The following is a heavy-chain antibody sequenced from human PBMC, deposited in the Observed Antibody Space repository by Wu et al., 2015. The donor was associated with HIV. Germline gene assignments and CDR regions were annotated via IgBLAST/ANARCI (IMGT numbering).Heavy chain of an antibody. J-gene: IGHJ3*02. V-gene: IGHV1-2*02. CDR3: TRDELFRVDDAFDM. CDR2: TNVNTGGT. D-gene: IGHD3-10*01. CDR1: GYTFTDYF. Sequence: PGASVKVSCKASGYTFTDYFVHWVRQAPGQNFEWMGWTNVNTGGTNYAPKFQGRVTMTRDTSISTAYIELSGLTSDDTAVYYCTRDELFRVDDAFDMWGQGTLVTVSS.